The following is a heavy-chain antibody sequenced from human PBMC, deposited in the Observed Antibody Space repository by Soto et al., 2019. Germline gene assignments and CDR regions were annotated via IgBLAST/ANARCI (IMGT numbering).Heavy chain of an antibody. V-gene: IGHV3-30*18. CDR3: AKESNKLPTYYFDY. CDR2: ISYDGSNK. D-gene: IGHD1-26*01. J-gene: IGHJ4*02. CDR1: GFTFSSYG. Sequence: PGGSLRLSCAASGFTFSSYGMHWVRQAPGKGLEWVAVISYDGSNKYYADSVKGRFTISRDNSKNTLYLQMNSLRAEDTAVHYCAKESNKLPTYYFDYWGQGXLVTVSS.